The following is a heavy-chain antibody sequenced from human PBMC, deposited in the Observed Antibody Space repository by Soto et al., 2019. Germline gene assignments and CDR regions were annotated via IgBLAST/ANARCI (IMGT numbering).Heavy chain of an antibody. D-gene: IGHD6-6*01. V-gene: IGHV2-5*02. CDR1: GFSLSTSGVG. CDR2: IYWDDDK. J-gene: IGHJ4*02. Sequence: SGPTLVNPTQTLTLTCTFSGFSLSTSGVGVGWIRQPPGKALEWLALIYWDDDKRYSPSLNSRLTITKDTSKNQVVLTMTNLDSLDTATYYCAHSRPPRLLDHWGQGTLVTVAS. CDR3: AHSRPPRLLDH.